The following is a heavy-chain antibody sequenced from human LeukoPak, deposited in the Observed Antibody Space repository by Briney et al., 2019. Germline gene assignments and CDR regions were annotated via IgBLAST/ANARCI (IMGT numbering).Heavy chain of an antibody. D-gene: IGHD3-22*01. Sequence: ASVKVSCKASGGTFSSYAISWVRQAPGQGLEWMGGIIPIFGIANYAQKFQGRVTITADKSTSTAYMELRSLRSDDTAVYYCARDYYDSRDETFDYWGQGTLVTVSS. CDR2: IIPIFGIA. J-gene: IGHJ4*02. CDR3: ARDYYDSRDETFDY. CDR1: GGTFSSYA. V-gene: IGHV1-69*10.